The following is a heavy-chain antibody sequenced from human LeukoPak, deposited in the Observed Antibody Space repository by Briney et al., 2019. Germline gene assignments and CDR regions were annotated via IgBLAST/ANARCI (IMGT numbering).Heavy chain of an antibody. CDR1: GFTFSSYS. D-gene: IGHD1-26*01. V-gene: IGHV3-21*01. Sequence: GRSLRLSCAASGFTFSSYSMNWVRQAPGKGLEWVSSISSSSSYIYYADSVKGRFTISRDNAKNSLYLQMNSLRAEDTAVYYCASTGELQDWFDPWGQGTLVTVSS. J-gene: IGHJ5*02. CDR3: ASTGELQDWFDP. CDR2: ISSSSSYI.